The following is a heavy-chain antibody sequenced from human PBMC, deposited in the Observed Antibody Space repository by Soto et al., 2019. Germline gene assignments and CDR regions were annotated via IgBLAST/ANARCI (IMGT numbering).Heavy chain of an antibody. V-gene: IGHV1-69*13. CDR3: ASTVGTAPDWFDP. CDR1: GGTYSSYA. Sequence: RPQASVKVSCKASGGTYSSYAISWVRQAPGQGLEWMGGIIPIFGTANYAQKFQGRVTITADESTSTAYMELSSLRSEDTAVYYCASTVGTAPDWFDPWGQGTLVTVSS. D-gene: IGHD4-17*01. J-gene: IGHJ5*02. CDR2: IIPIFGTA.